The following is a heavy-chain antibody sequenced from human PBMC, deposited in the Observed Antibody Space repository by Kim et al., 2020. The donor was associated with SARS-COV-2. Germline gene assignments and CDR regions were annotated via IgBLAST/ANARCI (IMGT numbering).Heavy chain of an antibody. J-gene: IGHJ6*02. V-gene: IGHV3-9*01. D-gene: IGHD1-26*01. CDR3: AKGEIHYGMDV. Sequence: GGSLRLSCAASGFTFDDYAMHWVRQAPGKGLEWVSGISWNSGSIGYADSVKGRFTISRDNAKNSLYLQMNSLRAEDTALYYCAKGEIHYGMDVWGQGTTVTVSS. CDR2: ISWNSGSI. CDR1: GFTFDDYA.